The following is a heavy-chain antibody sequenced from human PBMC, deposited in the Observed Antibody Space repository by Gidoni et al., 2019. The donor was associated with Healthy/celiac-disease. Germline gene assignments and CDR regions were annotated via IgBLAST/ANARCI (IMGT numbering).Heavy chain of an antibody. CDR2: VYYSGST. Sequence: QLQLQESGPGPVKPSETLSLTCIVSGCSISSSIYYWGWIRQPPGKGMEWIGSVYYSGSTYYNPSLKSRVTISVDTSKNQFSLKLSSVTAADTAVYYCAQWMMNKNALDIWGQGTMVTVSS. V-gene: IGHV4-39*01. CDR1: GCSISSSIYY. CDR3: AQWMMNKNALDI. J-gene: IGHJ3*02. D-gene: IGHD5-12*01.